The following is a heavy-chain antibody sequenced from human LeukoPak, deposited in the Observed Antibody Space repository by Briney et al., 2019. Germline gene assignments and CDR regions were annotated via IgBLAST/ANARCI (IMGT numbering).Heavy chain of an antibody. D-gene: IGHD5-24*01. CDR2: ISSSSSTI. J-gene: IGHJ4*02. V-gene: IGHV3-48*01. Sequence: PGGSLRLSCAASGFTFSSYSMNWVRQAPGKGLEWVSYISSSSSTIYYADSVKGRFTISRDNAKNSLYLQMNSLRAEDTAVYYCARAEPVQRWLQYLYFDYWGQGTLVTVSS. CDR1: GFTFSSYS. CDR3: ARAEPVQRWLQYLYFDY.